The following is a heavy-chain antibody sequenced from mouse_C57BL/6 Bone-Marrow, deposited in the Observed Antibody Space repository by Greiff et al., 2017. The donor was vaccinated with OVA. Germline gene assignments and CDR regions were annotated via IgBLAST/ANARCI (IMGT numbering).Heavy chain of an antibody. D-gene: IGHD1-1*01. Sequence: SGAELARPGASVKLSCKASGYTFTSYGISWVKQRTGQGLEWIGEIYPRSGNTYYNEKFKGKATLTADKSSSTAYMELRSLTSEDSAVYFCARRYYGSSYAYFDYWGQGTTLTVSS. CDR1: GYTFTSYG. V-gene: IGHV1-81*01. CDR3: ARRYYGSSYAYFDY. J-gene: IGHJ2*01. CDR2: IYPRSGNT.